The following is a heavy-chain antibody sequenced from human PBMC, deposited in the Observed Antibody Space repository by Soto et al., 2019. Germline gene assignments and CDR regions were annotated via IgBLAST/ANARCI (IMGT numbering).Heavy chain of an antibody. D-gene: IGHD3-22*01. CDR2: IYWDDDK. J-gene: IGHJ4*02. V-gene: IGHV2-5*02. CDR1: GFSLNSTGEA. Sequence: QMNLRESGPTLVKPTQTITLTGAFSGFSLNSTGEAVGWIRQPPGKTLEWLALIYWDDDKRYSPSLQSRLTTTKDNSNDQVVLTRTNMDPVDTATYYCAHILRSPAYYASTNYHVFDYWGQGTLVTASS. CDR3: AHILRSPAYYASTNYHVFDY.